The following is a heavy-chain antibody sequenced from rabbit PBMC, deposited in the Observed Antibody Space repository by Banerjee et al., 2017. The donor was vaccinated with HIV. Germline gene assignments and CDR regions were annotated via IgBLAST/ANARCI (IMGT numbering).Heavy chain of an antibody. Sequence: QEQLVESGGGLVQPEGSLQLSCTASVFFFSDKVVMCWVRPAQGKGLEWIVCISAVTGRAFAASWTRRRFTFSKTSSTTAPLQVTSPAAAATATFCCARDLTDFISWDFGWWGPGTLVTVS. CDR3: ARDLTDFISWDFGW. V-gene: IGHV1S45*01. CDR2: ISAVTGRA. J-gene: IGHJ4*01. CDR1: VFFFSDKVV. D-gene: IGHD4-2*01.